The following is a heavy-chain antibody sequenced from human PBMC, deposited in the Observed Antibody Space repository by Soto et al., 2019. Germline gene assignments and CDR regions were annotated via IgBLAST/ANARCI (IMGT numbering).Heavy chain of an antibody. CDR3: AKADSSWVSWFHP. Sequence: ASVKVSCKASGYTFTAQYLHWVRKAPGEGLEWMGWINPTTGATRYAQKFQGRVTMTRDTSMSTAYLEVRSLRPDDTAVYYCAKADSSWVSWFHPWGQGTPVTVSS. J-gene: IGHJ5*02. D-gene: IGHD6-19*01. CDR2: INPTTGAT. V-gene: IGHV1-2*02. CDR1: GYTFTAQY.